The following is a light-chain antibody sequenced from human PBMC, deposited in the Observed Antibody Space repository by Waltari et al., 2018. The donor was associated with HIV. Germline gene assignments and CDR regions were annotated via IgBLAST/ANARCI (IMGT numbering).Light chain of an antibody. CDR2: GTS. CDR3: QQYNNWPPKT. V-gene: IGKV3-15*01. Sequence: EIVMTQSPATLSVSPGDRATLPCRASQSVSSNLAWYQQKAGQAPRLLIYGTSTRATGIPARFSGSGSGTEFNFTISGLQSEDFAVYYCQQYNNWPPKTFGQGTKVEIK. CDR1: QSVSSN. J-gene: IGKJ1*01.